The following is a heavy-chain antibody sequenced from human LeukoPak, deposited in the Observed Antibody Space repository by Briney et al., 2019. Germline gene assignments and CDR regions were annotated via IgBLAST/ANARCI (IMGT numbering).Heavy chain of an antibody. J-gene: IGHJ4*02. CDR3: TRAYWGWLHQSPHYFDY. Sequence: GGSLRLSCTASGFTFGDYAMSWFRQAPGKGLEWVGFIRSKAYGGTTEYAASVKGRFTISRDDSKSIAYLQVDSLKTEDTAVYYCTRAYWGWLHQSPHYFDYWGQGTLVTVSS. D-gene: IGHD2-8*02. CDR2: IRSKAYGGTT. V-gene: IGHV3-49*03. CDR1: GFTFGDYA.